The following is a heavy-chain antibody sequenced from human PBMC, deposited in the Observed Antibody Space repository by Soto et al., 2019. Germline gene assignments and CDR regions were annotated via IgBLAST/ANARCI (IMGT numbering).Heavy chain of an antibody. CDR3: ARSPFIFTAWFDP. CDR1: GYTFTSYA. CDR2: INAGNGNT. V-gene: IGHV1-3*01. Sequence: ASLKVSCKASGYTFTSYAMHWVRQAPGQRLEWMGWINAGNGNTKYSQKFQGRVTITRDTSASTAYMELSSLRSEDTAVYYCARSPFIFTAWFDPWGQGTLVTVSS. D-gene: IGHD3-16*02. J-gene: IGHJ5*02.